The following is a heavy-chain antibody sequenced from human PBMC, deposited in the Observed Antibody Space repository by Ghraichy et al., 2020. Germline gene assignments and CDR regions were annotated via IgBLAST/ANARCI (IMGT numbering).Heavy chain of an antibody. CDR2: IYYSGIT. CDR3: ARRAVTNFDY. D-gene: IGHD4-11*01. CDR1: GGSIISSSYY. V-gene: IGHV4-39*01. J-gene: IGHJ4*02. Sequence: SETLSLTCTVSGGSIISSSYYWDWIRQPPGKGLEWIGSIYYSGITYYSPSLKSRVTISVDTSKNQFSLRLSSVTAADTAVYYCARRAVTNFDYWGQGTLVTVSS.